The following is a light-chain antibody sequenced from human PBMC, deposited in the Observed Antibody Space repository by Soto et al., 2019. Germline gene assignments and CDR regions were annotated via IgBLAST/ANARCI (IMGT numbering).Light chain of an antibody. CDR1: SSDVGSYNL. Sequence: QSALTRPASVSGSPGQSITISCTGTSSDVGSYNLVSWYQQHPGKAPKLMIYEGSERPSGVSNRFSGSKSGNTASLTISGLQAEDEADYYCCSYAGSSTLVFGGGTKLTVL. J-gene: IGLJ3*02. CDR2: EGS. V-gene: IGLV2-23*01. CDR3: CSYAGSSTLV.